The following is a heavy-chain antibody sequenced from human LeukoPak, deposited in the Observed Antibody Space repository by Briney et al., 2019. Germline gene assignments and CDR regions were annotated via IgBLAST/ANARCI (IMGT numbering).Heavy chain of an antibody. D-gene: IGHD6-6*01. CDR3: ARGYSSSSCFDY. CDR1: GFTFSDYY. V-gene: IGHV3-11*04. CDR2: ISSSGSTI. J-gene: IGHJ4*02. Sequence: AGGSLRLSCAASGFTFSDYYMSWIRQAPGKGLEWVSYISSSGSTIYYADSVKGRFAISRDNAKNSLYLQMNSQRAEDTAVYYCARGYSSSSCFDYWGQGTLVTVSS.